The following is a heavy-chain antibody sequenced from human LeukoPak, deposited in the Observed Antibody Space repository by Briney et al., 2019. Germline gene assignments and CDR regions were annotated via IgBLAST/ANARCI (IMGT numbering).Heavy chain of an antibody. V-gene: IGHV5-51*01. J-gene: IGHJ4*02. CDR1: GYSFTNYW. Sequence: GESLKISCKGSGYSFTNYWIGWVRQMPGKGLEWMGMIYPGDSDTRYGPSFQGQVTVSTDMSISTAYLQWSSLKASDTAMYYCARRRAVAGYYYFDYWGQGTLVTVSS. CDR3: ARRRAVAGYYYFDY. D-gene: IGHD6-19*01. CDR2: IYPGDSDT.